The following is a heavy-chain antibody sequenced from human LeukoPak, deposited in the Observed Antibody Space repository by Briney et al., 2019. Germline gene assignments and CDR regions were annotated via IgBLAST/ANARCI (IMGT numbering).Heavy chain of an antibody. J-gene: IGHJ4*02. V-gene: IGHV4-38-2*02. CDR3: ARLWGAAANIDY. D-gene: IGHD6-13*01. CDR2: IYHSGST. CDR1: GYSISSGYY. Sequence: SETLSLTCTVSGYSISSGYYWGWIRQPPGKGLEWIGSIYHSGSTYYNPSLKSRVTISVDTSKNQFSLKLSSVTAADTAVYYCARLWGAAANIDYWGQGTLVTVSS.